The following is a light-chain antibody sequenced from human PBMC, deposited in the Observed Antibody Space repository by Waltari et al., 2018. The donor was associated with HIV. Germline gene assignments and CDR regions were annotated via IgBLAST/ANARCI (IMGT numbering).Light chain of an antibody. V-gene: IGKV4-1*01. CDR3: QQYYSLGPT. J-gene: IGKJ4*01. Sequence: DIVMTQSPNSLAVSLGERATINCRSSRTILFSSDNRNCLAWYQQKPGQSPKLLIYWASNRASVVPDRFSGSGSGTNFSLTISTLQTDDVALYCCQQYYSLGPTFGGGTKVEIK. CDR2: WAS. CDR1: RTILFSSDNRNC.